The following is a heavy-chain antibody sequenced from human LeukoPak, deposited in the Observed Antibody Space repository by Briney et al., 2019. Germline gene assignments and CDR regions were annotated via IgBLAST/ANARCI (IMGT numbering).Heavy chain of an antibody. D-gene: IGHD6-13*01. J-gene: IGHJ3*02. V-gene: IGHV3-53*05. CDR3: ARDYSLSSSSDAFDI. Sequence: GGSLRLSCAASGFTVSSNYMSWVRQAPGKGLEWVSDIYSGGSTYYADSVKGRFTISRDNSKHPLYLQMNSLRAEDTAVYYCARDYSLSSSSDAFDIWGQGTMVTVSS. CDR2: IYSGGST. CDR1: GFTVSSNY.